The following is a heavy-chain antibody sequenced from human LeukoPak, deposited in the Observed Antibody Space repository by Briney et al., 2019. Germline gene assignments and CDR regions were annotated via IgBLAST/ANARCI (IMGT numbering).Heavy chain of an antibody. CDR2: INPGGST. CDR1: GGSFKGYY. V-gene: IGHV4-34*01. Sequence: SETLSLTCAVYGGSFKGYYWSWIRQPPAKGLEWIGEINPGGSTNYNASLKGRVAISADTSKNQFSLELSSVTAADTAVYYCASHRLYYHCMDVWGKGTTVTVSS. J-gene: IGHJ6*03. CDR3: ASHRLYYHCMDV.